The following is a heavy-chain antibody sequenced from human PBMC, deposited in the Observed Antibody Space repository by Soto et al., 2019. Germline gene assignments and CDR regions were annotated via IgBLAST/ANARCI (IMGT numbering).Heavy chain of an antibody. V-gene: IGHV4-38-2*02. D-gene: IGHD6-6*01. J-gene: IGHJ5*02. CDR3: AKDHSSASVSWLEP. Sequence: CIRQPPGKGLEWLGSVHYSGNTYYNPSLKSRLTISVDKSKNQFSLNLSSVTAADTAVYYCAKDHSSASVSWLEPRGQGTLVTVSP. CDR2: VHYSGNT.